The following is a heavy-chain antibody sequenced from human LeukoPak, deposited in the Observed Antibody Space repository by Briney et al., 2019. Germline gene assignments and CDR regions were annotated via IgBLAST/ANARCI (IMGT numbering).Heavy chain of an antibody. J-gene: IGHJ4*02. Sequence: SETLSLTCTVSGGSISSSSYYWGWIRQPPGKGLEWIGSIYYSGSTYYNPSLKSRVTISVDTSKNQFSLKLSSVTAADTAVYYCARGRGYSYGYPPAQYYFDYWGQGTLVTVSS. D-gene: IGHD5-18*01. CDR1: GGSISSSSYY. CDR3: ARGRGYSYGYPPAQYYFDY. V-gene: IGHV4-39*07. CDR2: IYYSGST.